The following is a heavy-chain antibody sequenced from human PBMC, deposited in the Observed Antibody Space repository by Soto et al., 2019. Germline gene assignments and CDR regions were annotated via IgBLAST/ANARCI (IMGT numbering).Heavy chain of an antibody. CDR1: GYTFTSYG. CDR2: IHTYNGNR. CDR3: ARDSDYNIAY. D-gene: IGHD4-4*01. V-gene: IGHV1-18*01. J-gene: IGHJ4*02. Sequence: ASVKVSCKASGYTFTSYGISWVRQAPGQGLEWVGWIHTYNGNRNFPQKFQGRVTLTTDTSTSTAYMELRSLRSDDTAVYYCARDSDYNIAYWGQGTLVTVSS.